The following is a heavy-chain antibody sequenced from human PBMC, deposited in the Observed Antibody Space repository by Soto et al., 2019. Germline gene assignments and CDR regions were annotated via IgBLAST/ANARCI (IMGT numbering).Heavy chain of an antibody. D-gene: IGHD3-3*01. J-gene: IGHJ6*02. CDR1: GFTFSNYA. Sequence: GGSLRLSCAASGFTFSNYAINWVRQPPGKGLEWVSGISGSGSSTYYADSVKGRFTISRDNSKNRMYLQVHSLRAEDTAAFYCAKAVTISGSFYYGMDVWGQGTTVTVSS. V-gene: IGHV3-23*01. CDR2: ISGSGSST. CDR3: AKAVTISGSFYYGMDV.